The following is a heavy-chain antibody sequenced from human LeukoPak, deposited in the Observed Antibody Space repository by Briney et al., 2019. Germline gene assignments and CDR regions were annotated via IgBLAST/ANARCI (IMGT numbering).Heavy chain of an antibody. Sequence: PGGSLRLSCAASGFTFSGFAFHWVRHASGKGLEWVGRIRSKAHNYATVYAASVKGRFTISRDDSKNATYLQMNSLKTEDTAVYYCTRVFLKSYSDAFDIWGQGTMVTVSS. CDR2: IRSKAHNYAT. D-gene: IGHD1-26*01. CDR1: GFTFSGFA. CDR3: TRVFLKSYSDAFDI. J-gene: IGHJ3*02. V-gene: IGHV3-73*01.